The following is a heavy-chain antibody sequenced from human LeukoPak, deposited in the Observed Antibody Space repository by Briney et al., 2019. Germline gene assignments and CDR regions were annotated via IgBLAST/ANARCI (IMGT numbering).Heavy chain of an antibody. CDR1: GFTFSSYS. CDR3: ARDPDSNYGYNWFDP. D-gene: IGHD4-11*01. CDR2: ISSSSSSYI. J-gene: IGHJ5*02. Sequence: PGGSLRLSCAASGFTFSSYSMNWVRQAPGKGLEWVSSISSSSSSYIYYADSVKGRFTISRDNAKNSLYLQMNSLRAEDTAVYYCARDPDSNYGYNWFDPWGQEPWSPSPQ. V-gene: IGHV3-21*01.